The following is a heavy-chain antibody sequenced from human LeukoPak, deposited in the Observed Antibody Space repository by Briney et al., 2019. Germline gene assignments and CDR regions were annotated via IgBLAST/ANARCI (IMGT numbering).Heavy chain of an antibody. V-gene: IGHV3-23*01. CDR3: AKGPLWSLTYFDY. J-gene: IGHJ4*02. CDR1: GFTFSSYA. CDR2: ISGSGGST. Sequence: PGASLRLSCAASGFTFSSYAMSWVRQAPGKGLEWVSAISGSGGSTYYADSVKGRFTISRDNSKNTLYLQMNSLRAEDTAVYYCAKGPLWSLTYFDYWGQGTLVTVSS. D-gene: IGHD3-10*01.